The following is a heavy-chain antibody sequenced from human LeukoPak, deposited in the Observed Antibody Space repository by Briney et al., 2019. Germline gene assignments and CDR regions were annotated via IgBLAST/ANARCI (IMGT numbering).Heavy chain of an antibody. V-gene: IGHV3-15*01. D-gene: IGHD7-27*01. Sequence: GGSLRLSCVASEFNFNYVWMNWVRQAPGKGPEWVGRIRTYVDNEKTDYAAPVKGRFTISRDDSKATLYLRMNDLKNEDSAVYYCTTERNWELLRPYGMNIWGQGTTVTVAS. CDR2: IRTYVDNEKT. CDR1: EFNFNYVW. CDR3: TTERNWELLRPYGMNI. J-gene: IGHJ6*02.